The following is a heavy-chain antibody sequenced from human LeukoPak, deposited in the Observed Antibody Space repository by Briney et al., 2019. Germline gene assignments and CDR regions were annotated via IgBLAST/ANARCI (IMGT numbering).Heavy chain of an antibody. V-gene: IGHV3-7*01. J-gene: IGHJ4*02. CDR1: GITFSRHW. CDR2: IKQDRSEK. CDR3: AGGTGWLIDS. D-gene: IGHD3-9*01. Sequence: GGSLRLSCVASGITFSRHWMKWVRQAPGKGLEWVANIKQDRSEKFYVDSVKGRFTISRDNAKNSLYLQMTSLRPEDTALYYCAGGTGWLIDSWGQGTLVTVSS.